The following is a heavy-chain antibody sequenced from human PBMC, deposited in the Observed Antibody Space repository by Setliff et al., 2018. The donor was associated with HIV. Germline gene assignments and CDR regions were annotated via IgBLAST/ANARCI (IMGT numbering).Heavy chain of an antibody. D-gene: IGHD4-17*01. Sequence: PSETLSLTCTVSSGSISSHYWSWIRQPPGKGLEWIGYISNTGNINYNPSLKSRVTISLDTSKKQFSLRLTPLTAADTAVYYCAREVTLRVYGDYAQYHYYMDVWGKGTTVTVSS. CDR3: AREVTLRVYGDYAQYHYYMDV. CDR1: SGSISSHY. V-gene: IGHV4-59*11. CDR2: ISNTGNI. J-gene: IGHJ6*03.